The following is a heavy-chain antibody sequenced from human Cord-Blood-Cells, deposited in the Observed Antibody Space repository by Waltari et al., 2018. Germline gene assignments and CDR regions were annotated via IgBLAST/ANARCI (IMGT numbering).Heavy chain of an antibody. D-gene: IGHD4-17*01. V-gene: IGHV3-7*01. J-gene: IGHJ4*02. CDR3: ARDGSYGDYDY. CDR2: IKQDGSEK. CDR1: GFTFSSYW. Sequence: EVQLVESGGGLVQPGGSLRLSCAASGFTFSSYWMSWVRQAPGKGLAWVANIKQDGSEKYYVDSVKGRFTISRDNAKNSLYLQMNSLRAEDTAVYYCARDGSYGDYDYWGQGTLVTVSS.